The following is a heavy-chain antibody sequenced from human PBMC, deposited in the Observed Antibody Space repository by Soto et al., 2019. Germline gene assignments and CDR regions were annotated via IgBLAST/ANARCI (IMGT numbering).Heavy chain of an antibody. J-gene: IGHJ4*01. V-gene: IGHV3-7*01. CDR2: IKQDGSEK. Sequence: PGGSLRLSCAASGFTFSSYWMSWVRQAPGKGLEWVANIKQDGSEKYYMESVKGRFTTSRDNAKNSLYLQMNSLRGEDTAVYFCARVAYGNGWIFDYWGQGTLVTVSS. CDR1: GFTFSSYW. CDR3: ARVAYGNGWIFDY. D-gene: IGHD6-19*01.